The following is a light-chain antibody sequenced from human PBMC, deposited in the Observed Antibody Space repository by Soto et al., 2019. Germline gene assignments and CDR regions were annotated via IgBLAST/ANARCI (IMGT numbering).Light chain of an antibody. CDR1: QSVSRY. CDR3: QHHSNCLWT. Sequence: EIVLTQSPATLSLSPGERATLSCRASQSVSRYLACYQQKPGQAPRLLIYHASNRATGIPARFSGSGSGTDFTPTISSLEPEDFAIYYCQHHSNCLWTFGHGTKVDIK. CDR2: HAS. V-gene: IGKV3-11*01. J-gene: IGKJ1*01.